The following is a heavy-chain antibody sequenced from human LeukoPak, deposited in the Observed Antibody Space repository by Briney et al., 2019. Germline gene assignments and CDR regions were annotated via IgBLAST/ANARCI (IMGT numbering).Heavy chain of an antibody. D-gene: IGHD2-2*01. J-gene: IGHJ4*02. CDR3: AKDGGGYCNNSSC. CDR1: GFTFSSYS. CDR2: ISSSSSYI. Sequence: YPGGSLRLSCAASGFTFSSYSMNWVRQAPGKGLEWVSSISSSSSYIYYADSVKGRFTISRDNSKDTLYLQMNSLGAADTAVYYCAKDGGGYCNNSSCWGQGTLVTVAS. V-gene: IGHV3-21*04.